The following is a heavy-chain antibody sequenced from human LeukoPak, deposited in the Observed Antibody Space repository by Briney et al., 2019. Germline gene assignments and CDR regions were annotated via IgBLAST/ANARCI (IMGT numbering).Heavy chain of an antibody. V-gene: IGHV3-64*01. Sequence: GGSLRLSCVASGSTFSSYAMHWVRQAPGKGLEYVSGISSNGGSTYYANSVKGRFTISSDNSKNKLYLQMGSLSTEDMAVYYCARERYSDNDFDAFDVWGQGTMVTVSS. CDR2: ISSNGGST. J-gene: IGHJ3*01. CDR1: GSTFSSYA. CDR3: ARERYSDNDFDAFDV. D-gene: IGHD3-3*01.